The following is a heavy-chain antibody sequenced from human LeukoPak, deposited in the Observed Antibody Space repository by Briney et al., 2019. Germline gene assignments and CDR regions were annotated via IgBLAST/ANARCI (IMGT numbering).Heavy chain of an antibody. D-gene: IGHD3-10*01. CDR3: ATVAVIRGVTYFDY. CDR1: GGSISNYY. V-gene: IGHV4-59*01. J-gene: IGHJ4*02. Sequence: SETLSLTCNVSGGSISNYYWSWIRQPPGKGLEWIGYIYYSGSTNYNPSLESRVTISVDTSKNQFSLKLRSVTAADTAVYYCATVAVIRGVTYFDYWGQGTLVTVSS. CDR2: IYYSGST.